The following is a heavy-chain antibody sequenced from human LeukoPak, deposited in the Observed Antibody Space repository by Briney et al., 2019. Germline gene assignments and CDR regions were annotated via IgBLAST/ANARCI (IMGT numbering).Heavy chain of an antibody. J-gene: IGHJ5*02. CDR3: ARENYDFWSGLNWFDP. CDR2: IKQDGSEK. CDR1: GFIFSSYW. D-gene: IGHD3-3*01. Sequence: PGGSLRLSCAASGFIFSSYWMSWVRQAPGKGLEWVANIKQDGSEKYYVDSVKGRFTISRDNAKNSLYLQMNSLRAEDTAVYYCARENYDFWSGLNWFDPWGQGTLVTVSS. V-gene: IGHV3-7*01.